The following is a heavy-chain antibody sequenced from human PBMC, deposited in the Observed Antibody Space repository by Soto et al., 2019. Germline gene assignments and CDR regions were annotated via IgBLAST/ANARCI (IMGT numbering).Heavy chain of an antibody. Sequence: SETLSLTCTVSGGSISSGGYSWTWIRQHPTKGLEWIGYIYFSGTTWYNPSLKSRVVMSVDLSQNQFSLNLTSVTAADTAVYFCATNRGFDPWGQGTLVTVSS. J-gene: IGHJ5*02. V-gene: IGHV4-31*03. CDR2: IYFSGTT. CDR1: GGSISSGGYS. CDR3: ATNRGFDP. D-gene: IGHD2-8*01.